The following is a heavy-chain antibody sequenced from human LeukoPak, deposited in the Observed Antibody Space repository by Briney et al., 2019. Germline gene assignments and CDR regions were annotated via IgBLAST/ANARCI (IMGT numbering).Heavy chain of an antibody. CDR3: ARDYSNKGGWFDP. J-gene: IGHJ5*02. CDR2: ISYDGSNK. V-gene: IGHV3-30*04. D-gene: IGHD4-11*01. CDR1: GFTFSSYA. Sequence: GGSLRLSCAASGFTFSSYAMHWVRQAPGKGLEWVAVISYDGSNKYYADSVKGRFTISRDKSKNTPYLQMNSRRAEDTAVYYCARDYSNKGGWFDPWGQGTLVTVSS.